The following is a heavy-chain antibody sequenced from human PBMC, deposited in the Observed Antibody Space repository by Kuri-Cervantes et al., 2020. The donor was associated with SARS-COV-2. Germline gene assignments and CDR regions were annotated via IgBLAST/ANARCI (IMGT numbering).Heavy chain of an antibody. Sequence: GSLRLSCTVSGGSISSYYWSWIRQPPGKGLEWIGYIYNSGSTNYNPSLKSRVTISVGTSKNQFSLKLSSVTAADTAVYHCARVSGSGSNWAWYFDLWGRGTLVTVSS. J-gene: IGHJ2*01. CDR2: IYNSGST. D-gene: IGHD1-26*01. CDR3: ARVSGSGSNWAWYFDL. CDR1: GGSISSYY. V-gene: IGHV4-59*01.